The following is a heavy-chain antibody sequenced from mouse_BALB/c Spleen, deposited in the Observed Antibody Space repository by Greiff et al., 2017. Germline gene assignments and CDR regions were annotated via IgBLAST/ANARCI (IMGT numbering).Heavy chain of an antibody. Sequence: EVQGVESGGGLVKPGGSLKLSCAASGFTFSSYAMSWVRQTPEKRLEWVATISSGGSYTYYPDSVKGRFTIPRDNAKNTPYLQMSSLRSEDTAVYYCGRRGVYYDYDADIDYWGQGTTVTVSA. J-gene: IGHJ2*01. D-gene: IGHD2-4*01. V-gene: IGHV5-9-3*01. CDR2: ISSGGSYT. CDR1: GFTFSSYA. CDR3: GRRGVYYDYDADIDY.